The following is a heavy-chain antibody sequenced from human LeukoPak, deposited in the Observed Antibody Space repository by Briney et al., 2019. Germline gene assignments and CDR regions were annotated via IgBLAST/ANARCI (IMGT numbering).Heavy chain of an antibody. V-gene: IGHV4-34*01. CDR2: INHSGST. CDR1: GGSFSGYY. CDR3: AGDTAMAPSSY. Sequence: SETLSLTCAVYGGSFSGYYWSWIRQPPGKGLEWIGEINHSGSTNYNPSLKSRVTISVDTSKNQFSLKLSFVTAADTAVYYCAGDTAMAPSSYWGQGTLVTVSS. J-gene: IGHJ4*02. D-gene: IGHD5-18*01.